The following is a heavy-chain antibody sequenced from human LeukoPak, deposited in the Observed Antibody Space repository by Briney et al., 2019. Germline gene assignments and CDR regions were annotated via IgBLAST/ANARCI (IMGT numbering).Heavy chain of an antibody. Sequence: PSETLSLTCAVSGGSFSGYDWSWIRQPPGKGLEWIGEINHSGSTNYNPSLKSRVTISIDTSKNQFSLKLRSVTAADTAEYYCARDLVTVTKGFDIWGQGTMVSVSS. J-gene: IGHJ3*02. V-gene: IGHV4-34*01. CDR1: GGSFSGYD. CDR3: ARDLVTVTKGFDI. D-gene: IGHD4-17*01. CDR2: INHSGST.